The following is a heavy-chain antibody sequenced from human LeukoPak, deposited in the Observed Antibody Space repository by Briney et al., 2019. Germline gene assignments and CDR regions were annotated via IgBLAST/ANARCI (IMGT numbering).Heavy chain of an antibody. CDR3: ARGGPFLEWLEGFDY. Sequence: SETLSLTCAVYGGSFSGYYWSWIRQPPGKGLEWIGEINHSGSTNYNPSLKSRVTISVDTSKNQFSLKLSSVTAADTAAYYCARGGPFLEWLEGFDYWGQGTLVTVSS. CDR1: GGSFSGYY. D-gene: IGHD3-3*02. V-gene: IGHV4-34*01. J-gene: IGHJ4*02. CDR2: INHSGST.